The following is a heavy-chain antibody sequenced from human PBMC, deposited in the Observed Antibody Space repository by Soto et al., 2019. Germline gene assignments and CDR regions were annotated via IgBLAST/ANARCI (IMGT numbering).Heavy chain of an antibody. D-gene: IGHD3-10*01. J-gene: IGHJ6*03. Sequence: QVQLVQSGAEVKKPGASVTVSCKASGYTLTNYYIHWVRQAPGQGLEWMGMINPSGGRTSLTEKVKGGATMGRDTSTSTVYMELSTLRADATAVYYFARVGYFGAGSYKIEGGGFMDVWGTGTTVTVSS. CDR1: GYTLTNYY. CDR2: INPSGGRT. CDR3: ARVGYFGAGSYKIEGGGFMDV. V-gene: IGHV1-46*03.